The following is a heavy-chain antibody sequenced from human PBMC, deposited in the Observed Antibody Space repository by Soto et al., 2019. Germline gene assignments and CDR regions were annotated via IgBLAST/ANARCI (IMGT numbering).Heavy chain of an antibody. J-gene: IGHJ6*02. V-gene: IGHV4-61*01. CDR1: GGSVTSGSYY. Sequence: PSETLSLTCTVSGGSVTSGSYYWGWIRQPPEKGLGWIGYIYYRGSTSYNPSLKSRVTISLDTSKSQFSLELTSVTAADTAVYFCARDRRTGTTHPYYGMDVWGQGTTVTVFS. CDR2: IYYRGST. D-gene: IGHD1-7*01. CDR3: ARDRRTGTTHPYYGMDV.